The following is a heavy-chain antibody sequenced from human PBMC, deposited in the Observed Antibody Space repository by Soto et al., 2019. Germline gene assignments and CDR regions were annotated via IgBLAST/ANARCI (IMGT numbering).Heavy chain of an antibody. J-gene: IGHJ4*02. CDR2: ITGGGDNT. CDR1: GFTFSSYA. Sequence: EVQLLESGGGLVQPGGPLRLSCAASGFTFSSYAMTWVRQAPGKGLEWVSAITGGGDNTYYADSVKGRFTISRDNFKNTLYLQMHSLRDEDTAIYYCAKGSKGFDYWGQGTLVTVSS. CDR3: AKGSKGFDY. V-gene: IGHV3-23*01. D-gene: IGHD2-2*01.